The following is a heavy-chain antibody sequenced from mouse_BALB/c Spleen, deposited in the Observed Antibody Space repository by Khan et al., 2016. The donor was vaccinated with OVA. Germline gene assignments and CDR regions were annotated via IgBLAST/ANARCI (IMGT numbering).Heavy chain of an antibody. CDR2: IDPFNDDT. CDR1: GYSFTTYY. V-gene: IGHV1S135*01. Sequence: EVQLQESGPELMKPGASVKISCKASGYSFTTYYIHWVKQSHGKSLEWIGYIDPFNDDTNYNQKFKGKATLTVDKSSSTAYMHLSSLTSEDSAVXYCAKHDSISCFAYWGQGTLVPDPA. CDR3: AKHDSISCFAY. J-gene: IGHJ3*01. D-gene: IGHD1-1*01.